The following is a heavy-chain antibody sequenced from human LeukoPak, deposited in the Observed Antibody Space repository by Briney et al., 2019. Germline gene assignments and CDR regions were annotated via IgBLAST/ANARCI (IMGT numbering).Heavy chain of an antibody. CDR1: GGSISSYY. Sequence: TSETLSLTCTVSGGSISSYYWSWIRQPPGKGLEWIGYIYYSGSTNYNPSLKSRVTISVDTSKNQFSLKLSSVTAADTAVYFCARGILRDYYDSSGFYHRGGVGYWGQGTLVTVSS. V-gene: IGHV4-59*01. J-gene: IGHJ4*02. CDR2: IYYSGST. CDR3: ARGILRDYYDSSGFYHRGGVGY. D-gene: IGHD3-22*01.